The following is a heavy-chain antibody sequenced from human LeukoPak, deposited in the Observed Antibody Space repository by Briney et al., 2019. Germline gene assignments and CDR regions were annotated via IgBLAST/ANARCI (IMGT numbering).Heavy chain of an antibody. Sequence: GGSLRLSCAASGFTFSNYAMSWVRQAPGKGLEWVSTISGSGGSTYYADSVKGRFTISRDNSKNTLFLQMNSLRAEDTAVYYCASALGYRSSTSCPGGYWGQGTLVTVSS. CDR3: ASALGYRSSTSCPGGY. V-gene: IGHV3-23*01. J-gene: IGHJ4*02. CDR2: ISGSGGST. CDR1: GFTFSNYA. D-gene: IGHD2-2*01.